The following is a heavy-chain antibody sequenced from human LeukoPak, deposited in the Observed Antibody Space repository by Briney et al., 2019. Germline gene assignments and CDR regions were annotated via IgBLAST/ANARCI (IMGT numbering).Heavy chain of an antibody. CDR1: GGSISSYY. V-gene: IGHV4-59*01. Sequence: SETLSLTCTVSGGSISSYYWSWIWQPPGKGLEWIGYIYYSGSTNYNPSLKSRVTVSVDTSRNQFSLKLSSVTAADTALYYCARSRGYFDYWGQGTLVTVSS. J-gene: IGHJ4*02. D-gene: IGHD6-13*01. CDR3: ARSRGYFDY. CDR2: IYYSGST.